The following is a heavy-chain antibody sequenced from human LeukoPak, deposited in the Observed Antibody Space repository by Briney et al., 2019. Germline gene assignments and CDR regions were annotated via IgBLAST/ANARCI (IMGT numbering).Heavy chain of an antibody. CDR1: GGSISSYY. J-gene: IGHJ4*02. CDR3: ARTVAKPYYFDY. CDR2: IYYSGST. D-gene: IGHD4-23*01. Sequence: PSETLSLTCTVPGGSISSYYWSWIRQPPGKGLEWIGYIYYSGSTNYNPSLKSRVTISVDTSKNQFSLKLSSVTAADTAVYYCARTVAKPYYFDYWGQGTLVTVSS. V-gene: IGHV4-59*01.